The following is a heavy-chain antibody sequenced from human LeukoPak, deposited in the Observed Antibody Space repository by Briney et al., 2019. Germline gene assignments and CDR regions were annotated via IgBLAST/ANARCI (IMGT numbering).Heavy chain of an antibody. CDR3: AKDLNTYYYDSSGYPRIDY. CDR1: GFTFSSYD. CDR2: ISGSGGST. J-gene: IGHJ4*02. V-gene: IGHV3-23*01. Sequence: GGSLRLSCVGSGFTFSSYDMSWVRQAPGKGLEWVSAISGSGGSTYYADSVKGRFTISRDNSKNTLYLQMNSLRAEDTAVYYCAKDLNTYYYDSSGYPRIDYWGQGTLVTVSS. D-gene: IGHD3-22*01.